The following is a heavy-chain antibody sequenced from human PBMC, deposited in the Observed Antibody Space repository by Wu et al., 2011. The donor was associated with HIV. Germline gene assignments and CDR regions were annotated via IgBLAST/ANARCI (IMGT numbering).Heavy chain of an antibody. CDR1: GYTFISYG. J-gene: IGHJ4*02. V-gene: IGHV1-2*02. D-gene: IGHD3-10*01. CDR3: ARGLLLYYGSGSYSDY. Sequence: VLLMQSGAEVKKPGASVKVSCKASGYTFISYGITWVRQAPGQGLEWMGWINPNSGGTNYAQKFQGRVTMTRDTSISTAYMELSRLRSDDTAVYYCARGLLLYYGSGSYSDYWAQGTLVTVSS. CDR2: INPNSGGT.